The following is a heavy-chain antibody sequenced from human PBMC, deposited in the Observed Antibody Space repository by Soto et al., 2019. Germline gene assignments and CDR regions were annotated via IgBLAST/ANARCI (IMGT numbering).Heavy chain of an antibody. CDR1: GYTFTSYD. V-gene: IGHV1-8*01. CDR3: ARYYDSSGYYGRRYYFDY. CDR2: MNPNSGNT. D-gene: IGHD3-22*01. Sequence: QVQLVQSGAEVKKPGASVKVSCKASGYTFTSYDINWVRQATGLGLEWMGWMNPNSGNTGYAQKFQGRVTMTRNTSISTAYMELSSLRSEDTAVYYCARYYDSSGYYGRRYYFDYWGQGTLVTVSS. J-gene: IGHJ4*02.